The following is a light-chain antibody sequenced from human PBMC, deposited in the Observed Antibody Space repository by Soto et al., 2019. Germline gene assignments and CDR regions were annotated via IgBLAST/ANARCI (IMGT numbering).Light chain of an antibody. J-gene: IGKJ4*01. Sequence: DIQLTQSPSFLSASVGDTVTITCRASQGMSTYLAWYQQKPGKVPKLLIRSASTLQSGVPPRFSGGGSGTEFTLTTRTLQTADSGIYYCQQLNGYQLAFGGRTNVEIK. V-gene: IGKV1-9*01. CDR3: QQLNGYQLA. CDR1: QGMSTY. CDR2: SAS.